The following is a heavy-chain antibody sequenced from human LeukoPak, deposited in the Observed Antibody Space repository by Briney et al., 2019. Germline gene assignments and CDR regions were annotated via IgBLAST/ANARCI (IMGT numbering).Heavy chain of an antibody. J-gene: IGHJ4*02. CDR3: AISVGATPFDY. CDR2: IYYSGST. D-gene: IGHD1-26*01. CDR1: GGSFSGYY. V-gene: IGHV4-59*08. Sequence: KPSETLSLTCAVYGGSFSGYYWSWIRQPPGKGLEWIGYIYYSGSTNYNPSLKSRVTISVDTSKNQFSLKLSSVTAADTAVYYCAISVGATPFDYWGQGTLVTVSS.